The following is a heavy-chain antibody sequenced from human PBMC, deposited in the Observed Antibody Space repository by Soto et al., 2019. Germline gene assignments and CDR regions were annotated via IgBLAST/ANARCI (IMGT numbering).Heavy chain of an antibody. D-gene: IGHD6-13*01. Sequence: KPSETLSLTCAVYGGSFSGYYWSWIRQPPGKGLEWIGEISESGSTKHNPSLKSRVTISVDTSKNQFSLKLSSVTAADTAVYYCARSRRGFGSTWFDWFDPWGQGTLVTVSS. CDR3: ARSRRGFGSTWFDWFDP. V-gene: IGHV4-34*01. J-gene: IGHJ5*02. CDR2: ISESGST. CDR1: GGSFSGYY.